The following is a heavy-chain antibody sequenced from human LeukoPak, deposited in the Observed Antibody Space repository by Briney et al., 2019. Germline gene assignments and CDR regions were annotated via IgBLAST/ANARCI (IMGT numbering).Heavy chain of an antibody. V-gene: IGHV3-74*01. J-gene: IGHJ4*02. CDR2: INSDGSCT. CDR1: GFTFSSYW. Sequence: PGGSLRLSCAASGFTFSSYWMHWVRQAPGKGLVWVSRINSDGSCTSYADSVKGRFTISRDNAKNTLYLQMNSLRAEDTAVYYCARDTVSHYYGSGSYDYWGQGTLVTVSS. D-gene: IGHD3-10*01. CDR3: ARDTVSHYYGSGSYDY.